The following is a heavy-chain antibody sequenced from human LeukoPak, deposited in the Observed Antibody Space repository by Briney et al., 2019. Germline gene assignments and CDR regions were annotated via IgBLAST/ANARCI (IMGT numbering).Heavy chain of an antibody. D-gene: IGHD1-14*01. CDR2: IYYSGST. V-gene: IGHV4-59*01. CDR3: ARALNHYYYYYYMDV. CDR1: GGSISSYY. Sequence: SETLSLTCTVSGGSISSYYWSWIRQPPGKGLEWIGYIYYSGSTNYNPSLKSRVTISVDTSKNQFSLKLSSVTAPDTAVYYCARALNHYYYYYYMDVWGKGTTVTVSS. J-gene: IGHJ6*03.